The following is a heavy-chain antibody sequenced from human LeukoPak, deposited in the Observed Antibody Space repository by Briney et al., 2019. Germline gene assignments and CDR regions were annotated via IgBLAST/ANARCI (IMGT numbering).Heavy chain of an antibody. Sequence: GGSLRLSCAASGLTFSNYAMSWVRQAPGKGLEWVSAISGSGGSTYYADSVKGRFTISRDNSKNTLYLQMNSLRAEDTAVYYCAKDLVETPGGWGQGTLVTVPS. CDR2: ISGSGGST. V-gene: IGHV3-23*01. CDR3: AKDLVETPGG. J-gene: IGHJ4*02. D-gene: IGHD5-18*01. CDR1: GLTFSNYA.